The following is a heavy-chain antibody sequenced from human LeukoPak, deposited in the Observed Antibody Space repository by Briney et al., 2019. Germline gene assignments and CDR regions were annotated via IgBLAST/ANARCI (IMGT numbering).Heavy chain of an antibody. D-gene: IGHD6-19*01. CDR3: AKTPDRYSSGNLDY. V-gene: IGHV3-23*01. J-gene: IGHJ4*02. CDR2: ISGSGGST. CDR1: GFSFSTYA. Sequence: PGGSLRLSCAASGFSFSTYAMSWVRQAPGKGLEWVSAISGSGGSTYYADSVKGRFTISRDNSRNTLYLQMNSLRAEDTAVYYCAKTPDRYSSGNLDYWGQGTLVTVSS.